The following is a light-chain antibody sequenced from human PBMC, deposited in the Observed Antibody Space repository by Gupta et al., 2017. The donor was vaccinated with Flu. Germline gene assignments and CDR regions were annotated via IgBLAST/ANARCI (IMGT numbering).Light chain of an antibody. CDR3: QQRTNWSWT. CDR2: DAS. V-gene: IGKV3-11*01. Sequence: GERATLSCRASQSVRSYLAWYQQRPGQAPRLLIYDASNRATGVPTRFSGSGFETDFTLTISSLEPEDFAVYYCQQRTNWSWTFGQGTKVEI. CDR1: QSVRSY. J-gene: IGKJ1*01.